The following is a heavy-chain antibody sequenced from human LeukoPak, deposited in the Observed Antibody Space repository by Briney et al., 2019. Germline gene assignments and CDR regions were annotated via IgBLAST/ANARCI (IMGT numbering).Heavy chain of an antibody. CDR2: IYTSGST. Sequence: SETLSLTCTVSGESIKSFYWSWIRQPAGKGLEWIGRIYTSGSTNYSPSLKSRVTMSVDTSKNQFSLKLSSVTAADTAVYYCARDVVAAVGSFDYWGQGTQVTVSS. CDR3: ARDVVAAVGSFDY. J-gene: IGHJ4*02. CDR1: GESIKSFY. D-gene: IGHD2-2*01. V-gene: IGHV4-4*07.